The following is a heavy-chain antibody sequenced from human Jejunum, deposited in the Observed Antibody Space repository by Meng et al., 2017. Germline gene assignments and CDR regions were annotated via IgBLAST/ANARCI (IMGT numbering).Heavy chain of an antibody. CDR1: GDSIRSYY. J-gene: IGHJ4*02. CDR2: INRSGSS. Sequence: SETLSLTCSVSGDSIRSYYWSWIRQPAGKGLEWIGRINRSGSSNYNPSLMSRVTMSVDTSKNQFSLNLTSVTAADTAVYYCARERVPGCSGGKCYIGDFDYWGQGMRVTVSS. D-gene: IGHD2-15*01. V-gene: IGHV4-4*07. CDR3: ARERVPGCSGGKCYIGDFDY.